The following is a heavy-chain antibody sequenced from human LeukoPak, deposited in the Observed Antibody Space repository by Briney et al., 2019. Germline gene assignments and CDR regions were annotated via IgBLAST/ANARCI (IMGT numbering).Heavy chain of an antibody. CDR2: IHNDGSNK. CDR3: AKDLGYCWEYAFDI. Sequence: GGSLTLSCTASGFSFSSYGMHWVRQAAGKGLEWVACIHNDGSNKYYPDSVNGRFTISRNNSNNTLYLQMNSMRAEDTAVYYCAKDLGYCWEYAFDIWGQGTMVTVSS. J-gene: IGHJ3*02. D-gene: IGHD2-21*01. CDR1: GFSFSSYG. V-gene: IGHV3-30*02.